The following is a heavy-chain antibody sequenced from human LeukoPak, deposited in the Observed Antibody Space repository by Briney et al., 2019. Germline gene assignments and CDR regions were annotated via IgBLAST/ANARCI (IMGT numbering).Heavy chain of an antibody. CDR2: ISYDGSNQ. CDR3: ARPLWFGELYYYGMDV. J-gene: IGHJ6*02. CDR1: GFTFSSYA. Sequence: GGSLRLSCAASGFTFSSYAMHWVRQAPAKGLEWVALISYDGSNQYYGDSVKGRFTISRDNSKNTLYLQMNSLRAEDTAVYYCARPLWFGELYYYGMDVWGQGTTVTVSS. D-gene: IGHD3-10*01. V-gene: IGHV3-30*04.